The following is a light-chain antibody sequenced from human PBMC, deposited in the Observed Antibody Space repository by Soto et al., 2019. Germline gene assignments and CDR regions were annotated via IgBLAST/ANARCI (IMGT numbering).Light chain of an antibody. Sequence: EIVMTQSPATLSVSPGERATLSCRASQSVSSNLAWYQQKPGQAPRLLIYGASTRATGIPARFSGSGSGTEFTLTISSLQSEDFAVYFCQQYGSAPLTFGPGTRVDLK. CDR2: GAS. CDR3: QQYGSAPLT. J-gene: IGKJ3*01. V-gene: IGKV3-15*01. CDR1: QSVSSN.